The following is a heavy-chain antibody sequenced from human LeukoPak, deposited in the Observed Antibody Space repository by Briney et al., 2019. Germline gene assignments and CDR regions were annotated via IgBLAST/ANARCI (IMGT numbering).Heavy chain of an antibody. V-gene: IGHV3-74*01. J-gene: IGHJ4*02. CDR3: ARGPSGWGSLDS. CDR2: INSDGSGT. D-gene: IGHD7-27*01. Sequence: PGRSLRLYCAASGFTFSSYWMHWVRQAPGKGLVWVSRINSDGSGTNYADSVKGRFTISRDNAKNTLYLQVKSLRAEDTAVYYCARGPSGWGSLDSWGQGTLVTVSS. CDR1: GFTFSSYW.